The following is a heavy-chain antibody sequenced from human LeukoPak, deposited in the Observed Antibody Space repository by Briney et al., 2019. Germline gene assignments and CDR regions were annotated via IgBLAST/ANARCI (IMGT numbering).Heavy chain of an antibody. CDR3: ARRHYDSTDFDP. D-gene: IGHD3-22*01. V-gene: IGHV5-51*01. J-gene: IGHJ5*02. CDR2: IHPADSDI. Sequence: GESLKLSCKASGQGFDNYWIGWVRQTPGKGLEWMGIIHPADSDIVYSPSFQGQVTISADKSISNAYLQWSSLKASDTAIYYCARRHYDSTDFDPWGQGTLVTVSS. CDR1: GQGFDNYW.